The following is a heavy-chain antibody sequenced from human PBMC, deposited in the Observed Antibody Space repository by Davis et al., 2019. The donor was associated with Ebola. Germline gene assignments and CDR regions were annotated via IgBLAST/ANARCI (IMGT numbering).Heavy chain of an antibody. J-gene: IGHJ6*04. CDR1: GFNFNTYA. CDR2: ITSSSSHI. Sequence: PGGSLRLSCAASGFNFNTYAMNWVRQAPGKGLEWVSSITSSSSHIYYADSVKGRFTISRDNAKNSLYLQMNSLRAEDTAVYYCTRARNYGMDVWGRGTTVTVSS. V-gene: IGHV3-21*01. CDR3: TRARNYGMDV.